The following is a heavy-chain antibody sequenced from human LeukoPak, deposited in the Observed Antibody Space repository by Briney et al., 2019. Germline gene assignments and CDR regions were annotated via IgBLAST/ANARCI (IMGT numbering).Heavy chain of an antibody. CDR1: GFSLSNYW. D-gene: IGHD3-10*01. J-gene: IGHJ6*02. CDR3: AWYGVTHGLDV. V-gene: IGHV3-7*01. Sequence: GGTLRLSCAASGFSLSNYWMSWVRKAPGKGLEWVANINQDGSDKYYVDSVMGRFTISKDNAKNSVYLQMNSLRPEDTAIYYCAWYGVTHGLDVWGQGTTVTVSS. CDR2: INQDGSDK.